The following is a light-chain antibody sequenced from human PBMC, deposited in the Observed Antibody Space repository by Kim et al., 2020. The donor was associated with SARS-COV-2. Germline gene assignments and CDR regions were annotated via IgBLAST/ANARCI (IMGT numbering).Light chain of an antibody. Sequence: QSIATSSAEASSYIGAYNYVSWYQQHPGKAPNLIIYDVSNRPSGVSNRFSGSKSGNTASLAISGLQAEDEADYYCSTYTSSSTLVVFGTGTKVTVL. CDR1: SSYIGAYNY. CDR3: STYTSSSTLVV. J-gene: IGLJ1*01. CDR2: DVS. V-gene: IGLV2-14*03.